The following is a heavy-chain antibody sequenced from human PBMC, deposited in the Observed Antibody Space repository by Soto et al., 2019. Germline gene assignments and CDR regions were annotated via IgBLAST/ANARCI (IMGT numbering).Heavy chain of an antibody. V-gene: IGHV4-30-4*01. CDR3: ARPNTALAPHADFDY. J-gene: IGHJ4*02. Sequence: QVQLQESGPGLVKPSQTLSLTCTVSGGSISSGDYYWSWIRQPPGKGLEWIGYIYYSGSTYYNPSLKRRVTISVDTSKNQCSLKLSSVTAADTAVYYCARPNTALAPHADFDYWGQGTLVTVSS. CDR2: IYYSGST. D-gene: IGHD5-18*01. CDR1: GGSISSGDYY.